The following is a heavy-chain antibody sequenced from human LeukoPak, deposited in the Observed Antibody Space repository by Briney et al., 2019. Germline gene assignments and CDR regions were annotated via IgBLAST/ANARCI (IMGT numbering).Heavy chain of an antibody. Sequence: PSETLSLTCTVSGGSISVTNYYWGWIRQSPGTGLEWIGSAYYSGTIYYNPSLESRVTISVDTSKNQFSLKLTSVTAAETAVYFCARHYASGSYSYYYGLDVWGQGTTVTVSS. V-gene: IGHV4-39*01. CDR2: AYYSGTI. CDR3: ARHYASGSYSYYYGLDV. J-gene: IGHJ6*02. D-gene: IGHD3-10*01. CDR1: GGSISVTNYY.